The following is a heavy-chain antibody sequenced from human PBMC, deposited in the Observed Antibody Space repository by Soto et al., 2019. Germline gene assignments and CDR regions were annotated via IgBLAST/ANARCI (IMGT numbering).Heavy chain of an antibody. CDR2: IYYSGST. Sequence: SETLSLTCTVSGGSISSYYWSWIRQPPGKGLEWIGYIYYSGSTNYNPSLKSRVTISVDTSKNQFSLKLSSVTAADTAVYYCGREGRIPGPRDYWGQETRVTVPS. D-gene: IGHD2-2*02. CDR3: GREGRIPGPRDY. V-gene: IGHV4-59*01. J-gene: IGHJ4*02. CDR1: GGSISSYY.